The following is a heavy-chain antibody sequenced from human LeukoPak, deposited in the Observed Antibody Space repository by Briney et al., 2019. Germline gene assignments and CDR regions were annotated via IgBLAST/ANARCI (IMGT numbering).Heavy chain of an antibody. J-gene: IGHJ3*02. V-gene: IGHV1-18*01. D-gene: IGHD2-21*02. CDR1: GGTFSSYT. CDR2: ISAYNGNT. Sequence: ASVKVSCKASGGTFSSYTISWVRQAPGQGLEWMGWISAYNGNTNYAQKLQGRVTMTTDTSTSTAYMELRSLRSDDTAVYYCARRAYCGGDCYSDDAFDIWGQGTMVTVSS. CDR3: ARRAYCGGDCYSDDAFDI.